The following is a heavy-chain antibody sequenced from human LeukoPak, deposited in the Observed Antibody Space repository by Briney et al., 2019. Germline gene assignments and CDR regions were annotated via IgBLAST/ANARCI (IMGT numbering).Heavy chain of an antibody. D-gene: IGHD2/OR15-2a*01. CDR3: ARDLSPRRVIAGELLY. V-gene: IGHV3-21*01. J-gene: IGHJ4*02. CDR1: GFTFSSYW. Sequence: GGSLRLSCAASGFTFSSYWMSWVRQAPGKGLEWVSSISSSSYIYYADSVKGRFTISRDNAKNSLYLQMNSLRAEDTAVYYCARDLSPRRVIAGELLYWGQGTLVTVSS. CDR2: ISSSSYI.